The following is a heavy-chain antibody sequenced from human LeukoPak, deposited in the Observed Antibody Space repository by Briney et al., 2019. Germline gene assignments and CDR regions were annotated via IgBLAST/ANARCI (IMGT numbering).Heavy chain of an antibody. Sequence: SETLSLTCTVSGVSMSSYYWSWIRQPPGKRLEWIGYIFYSGSTSFSPSLKSRVTMSVDTSKNQFSLKLSSVTAADTAVYYCARALVVGDATRKYYYYMDVWGKGTTVTVSS. V-gene: IGHV4-59*01. J-gene: IGHJ6*03. D-gene: IGHD2-2*01. CDR1: GVSMSSYY. CDR2: IFYSGST. CDR3: ARALVVGDATRKYYYYMDV.